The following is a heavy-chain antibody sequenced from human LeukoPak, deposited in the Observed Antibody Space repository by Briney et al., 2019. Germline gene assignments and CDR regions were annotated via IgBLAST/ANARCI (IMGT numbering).Heavy chain of an antibody. Sequence: GEPMKIYPKSYRYSFTSYLNGWVRQMPGEGLEWMGIIYPGDSDTRYSPSFQGQVTISADKSISTAYLPWSSLKASDTAMYYCARHVKVTRYPPGGVDYWGQGNLVTVSS. CDR2: IYPGDSDT. CDR3: ARHVKVTRYPPGGVDY. CDR1: RYSFTSYL. V-gene: IGHV5-51*01. D-gene: IGHD4-11*01. J-gene: IGHJ4*02.